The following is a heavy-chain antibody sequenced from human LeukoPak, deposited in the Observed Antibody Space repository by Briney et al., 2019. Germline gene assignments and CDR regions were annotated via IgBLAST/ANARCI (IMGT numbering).Heavy chain of an antibody. D-gene: IGHD6-6*01. V-gene: IGHV4-4*07. CDR2: IYSSGST. CDR3: ARDSTSSSAYYYYMDV. CDR1: GGSISSYY. Sequence: SETLSVTCTVSGGSISSYYWSWIRQPAGKGLEWIGRIYSSGSTNYNPSLKSRVTMSVDTSKNQFSLNLSSVTAADTAVYYCARDSTSSSAYYYYMDVWGKGTTVTVSS. J-gene: IGHJ6*03.